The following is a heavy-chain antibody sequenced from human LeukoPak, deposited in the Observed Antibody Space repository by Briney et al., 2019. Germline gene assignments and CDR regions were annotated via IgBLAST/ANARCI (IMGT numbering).Heavy chain of an antibody. Sequence: ASVKVSCKASGYTFTSYDINWVRQATGQGLGWMGWMNPNSGNTGYAQKFQGRVTMTRNTSISTAYMELSSLRSEDTAVYYCARGAYSSSFYDYYMDVWGKGTTVTVSS. CDR3: ARGAYSSSFYDYYMDV. CDR1: GYTFTSYD. V-gene: IGHV1-8*01. CDR2: MNPNSGNT. D-gene: IGHD6-13*01. J-gene: IGHJ6*03.